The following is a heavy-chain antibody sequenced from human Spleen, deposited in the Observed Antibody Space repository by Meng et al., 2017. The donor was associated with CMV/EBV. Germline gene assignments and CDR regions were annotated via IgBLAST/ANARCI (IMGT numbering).Heavy chain of an antibody. J-gene: IGHJ4*02. CDR1: GFPFTSYD. Sequence: GESLKISCVTSGFPFTSYDMSWIRQAPGKGLEWVSTISSSSSHAYYAESLKGRFTISRDDAKNSLYLQMNGLGVEDTAVYYRVRDWSGSRDYWGQGTLVTVSS. V-gene: IGHV3-21*06. CDR2: ISSSSSHA. D-gene: IGHD1-26*01. CDR3: VRDWSGSRDY.